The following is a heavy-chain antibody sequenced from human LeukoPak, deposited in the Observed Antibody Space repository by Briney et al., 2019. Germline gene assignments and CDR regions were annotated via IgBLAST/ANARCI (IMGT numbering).Heavy chain of an antibody. CDR1: GGSISSGSYY. J-gene: IGHJ3*02. Sequence: ASETLSLTCTVSGGSISSGSYYWSWIRQPAGKGLEWIGRIYTSGSTNYNPSLKSRVTISVDTSKNQFSLKLSSVTAADTAVYFCARGPYSYDSSGAFDIWGQGTMVTVSS. V-gene: IGHV4-61*02. CDR3: ARGPYSYDSSGAFDI. CDR2: IYTSGST. D-gene: IGHD3-22*01.